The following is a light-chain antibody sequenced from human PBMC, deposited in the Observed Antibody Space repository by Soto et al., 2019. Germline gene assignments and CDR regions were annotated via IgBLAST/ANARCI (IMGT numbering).Light chain of an antibody. CDR1: SSDVGNYNL. V-gene: IGLV2-23*02. Sequence: QSVLTQPASVSGSPGHSITISCTGTSSDVGNYNLVSWYQQHPGKAPKLMIYDVSKRPSEVSNRFSGSKSGNTASLTISGLQADDEADYYCCSYAGDSYVLGTGAKVT. CDR3: CSYAGDSYV. J-gene: IGLJ1*01. CDR2: DVS.